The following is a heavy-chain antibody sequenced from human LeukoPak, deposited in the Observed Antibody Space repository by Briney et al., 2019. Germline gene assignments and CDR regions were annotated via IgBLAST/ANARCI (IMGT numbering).Heavy chain of an antibody. D-gene: IGHD4-11*01. J-gene: IGHJ4*02. V-gene: IGHV1-18*01. Sequence: ASVKVSCKASGYTFTSYGISWVRQAPGQGLEWMGWISAYNGNTNYAQKLQGRVTTTTDTSTSTAYMELRSLRSDDTDVYYCARDTTLTTVTVYYFDYWGQGTLVTVSS. CDR3: ARDTTLTTVTVYYFDY. CDR1: GYTFTSYG. CDR2: ISAYNGNT.